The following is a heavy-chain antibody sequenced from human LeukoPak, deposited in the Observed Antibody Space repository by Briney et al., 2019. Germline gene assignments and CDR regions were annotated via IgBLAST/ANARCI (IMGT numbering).Heavy chain of an antibody. CDR3: ARDSGGWGAGGTLDNFGVVIGWPLYYYGMDV. D-gene: IGHD3-3*01. Sequence: PSETLSLTCTASGGSISSYYWSWIRQPAGKGLEWIGRIYTSGSTNYNPSLKSRVTMSVDTSKNQFSLKLSSVTAADTAVYYCARDSGGWGAGGTLDNFGVVIGWPLYYYGMDVWGQGTTVTVSS. V-gene: IGHV4-4*07. CDR2: IYTSGST. J-gene: IGHJ6*02. CDR1: GGSISSYY.